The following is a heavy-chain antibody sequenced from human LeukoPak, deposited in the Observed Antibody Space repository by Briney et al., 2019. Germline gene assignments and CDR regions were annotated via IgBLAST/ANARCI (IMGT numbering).Heavy chain of an antibody. CDR2: INPKSGGT. J-gene: IGHJ4*02. CDR3: TRGASLTYYYDSSGFCPFDS. V-gene: IGHV1-2*02. D-gene: IGHD3-22*01. Sequence: ASVKVSCKASGYTFTGYYMHWVRQAPGQGLEWMGWINPKSGGTNYAQTFQARVTMTRDKPISTVYMELRRLTSDDTAVYYCTRGASLTYYYDSSGFCPFDSWGQGSLVSVSS. CDR1: GYTFTGYY.